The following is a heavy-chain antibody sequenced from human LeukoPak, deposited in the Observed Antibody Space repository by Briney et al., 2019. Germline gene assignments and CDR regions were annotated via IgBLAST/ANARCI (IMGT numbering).Heavy chain of an antibody. CDR1: GFTFSSYT. CDR2: VSGSGGNI. CDR3: AKVVAGNIDYYFDY. J-gene: IGHJ4*02. D-gene: IGHD2/OR15-2a*01. V-gene: IGHV3-23*01. Sequence: PGGSLRLSCAASGFTFSSYTMSWVRQAPGKGLEWVSGVSGSGGNIHYADSVKGRFTISRDNSKNTVYLQMRNLRVEHTAVYYCAKVVAGNIDYYFDYWGQGILVAVSS.